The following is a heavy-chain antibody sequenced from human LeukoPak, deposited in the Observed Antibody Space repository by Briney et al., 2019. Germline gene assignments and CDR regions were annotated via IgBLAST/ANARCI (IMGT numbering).Heavy chain of an antibody. J-gene: IGHJ4*02. CDR3: ARGTYYYDSSGSGPFDY. Sequence: GGSLRLSCAASGFTFSSYEMSWVRQAPGKGLEWVSYISSSGSTIYYADSVKGRFTISRDNAKNSLYLQMNSLRAEDTAVYYCARGTYYYDSSGSGPFDYWGQGTLVTVSS. CDR1: GFTFSSYE. V-gene: IGHV3-48*03. CDR2: ISSSGSTI. D-gene: IGHD3-22*01.